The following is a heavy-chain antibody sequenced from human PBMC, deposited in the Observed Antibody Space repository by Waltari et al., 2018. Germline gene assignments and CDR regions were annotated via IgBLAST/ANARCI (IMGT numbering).Heavy chain of an antibody. D-gene: IGHD2-2*01. Sequence: EVQLVESGGDLVQPGRSLRLSCTANGFTFGDYALCWFRQAPGKGLEWVGFIRSKTYGGTAQYAASVKGRFTISRDDSKSIAYLQMNSLKTEDTAVYYCTRDRWYSSTWYFDYWGQGTLVTVSS. CDR2: IRSKTYGGTA. J-gene: IGHJ4*02. V-gene: IGHV3-49*03. CDR3: TRDRWYSSTWYFDY. CDR1: GFTFGDYA.